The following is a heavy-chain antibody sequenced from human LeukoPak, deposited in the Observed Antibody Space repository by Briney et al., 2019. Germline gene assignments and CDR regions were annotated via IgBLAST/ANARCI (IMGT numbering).Heavy chain of an antibody. CDR3: ASGPYCGGDCYFFQH. D-gene: IGHD2-21*02. CDR2: IYTSGST. CDR1: GGSISSGSYY. J-gene: IGHJ1*01. V-gene: IGHV4-61*02. Sequence: SETLSLTCTVSGGSISSGSYYWSWIRQPAGKGLGWIGRIYTSGSTNYNPSLKSRVTISVDTSKNQFSLKLSSVTAADTAVYYCASGPYCGGDCYFFQHWGQGTLVTVSS.